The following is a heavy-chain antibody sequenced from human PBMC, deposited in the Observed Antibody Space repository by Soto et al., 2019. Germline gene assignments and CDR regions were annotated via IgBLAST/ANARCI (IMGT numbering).Heavy chain of an antibody. Sequence: VASVKVSCKASGGTFSSYAISWVRQAPGQGLEWMGGIIPIFGTANYAQKFQGRVTITADESTSTAYMELSSLRSEDTAVYYCASSDYSNSPFDYWGQGTLVTVSS. CDR3: ASSDYSNSPFDY. J-gene: IGHJ4*02. V-gene: IGHV1-69*13. CDR2: IIPIFGTA. D-gene: IGHD4-4*01. CDR1: GGTFSSYA.